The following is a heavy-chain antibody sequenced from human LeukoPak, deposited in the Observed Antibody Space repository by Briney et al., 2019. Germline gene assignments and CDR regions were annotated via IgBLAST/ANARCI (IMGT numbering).Heavy chain of an antibody. D-gene: IGHD3-10*01. J-gene: IGHJ4*02. Sequence: ASVKVSCKASGYTFTGYYMHWVRQAPGQGLEWMGWINPNSGGTNYAQKFQGRVTMTRDTSISTAYMELSRLRSDDTAVYYCAREYRMVRGVIGYWGQGTLVTVYS. V-gene: IGHV1-2*02. CDR2: INPNSGGT. CDR1: GYTFTGYY. CDR3: AREYRMVRGVIGY.